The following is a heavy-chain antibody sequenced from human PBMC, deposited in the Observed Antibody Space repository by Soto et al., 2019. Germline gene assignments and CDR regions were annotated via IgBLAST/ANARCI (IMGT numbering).Heavy chain of an antibody. D-gene: IGHD3-10*01. CDR3: ARGYYGSGSYNWFDP. CDR1: GFTFSSYS. CDR2: ISSSSSTI. J-gene: IGHJ5*02. Sequence: EVQLVESGGGLVQPGGSLRLSCAASGFTFSSYSMNWVRQAPGKGLEWVSYISSSSSTIYYADSVKGRFTISRDNAKNSLYLQMNSLRDDDTAVYYCARGYYGSGSYNWFDPWGQGTLVTVSS. V-gene: IGHV3-48*02.